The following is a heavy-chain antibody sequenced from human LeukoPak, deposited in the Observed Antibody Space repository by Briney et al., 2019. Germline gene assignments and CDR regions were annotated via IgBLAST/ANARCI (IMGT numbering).Heavy chain of an antibody. D-gene: IGHD3-3*01. CDR1: GGSISSSSYY. CDR2: IYYSGST. Sequence: NPSETLSLTCTVSGGSISSSSYYWGWVRQPPGKGLEWIANIYYSGSTYYSPSLRSRVTISVDTSKNQFSLKLTSVTAADTAVYYCERHASVSGNWPRPLDYWGQGSLLTVSS. J-gene: IGHJ4*02. CDR3: ERHASVSGNWPRPLDY. V-gene: IGHV4-39*01.